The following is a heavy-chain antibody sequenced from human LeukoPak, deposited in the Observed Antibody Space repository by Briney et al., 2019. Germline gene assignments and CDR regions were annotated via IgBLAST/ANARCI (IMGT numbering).Heavy chain of an antibody. CDR3: AKSLDYGGNRARLDF. CDR1: GFTFSSYA. CDR2: ISGSGDNT. Sequence: GGSLRLSCAASGFTFSSYAMTWVRQAPGKGLEWVSAISGSGDNTFYADSVKGRFTISRDNSKNTLYLQMNSLRVDDTAVYYCAKSLDYGGNRARLDFWGQGTLVTVSS. J-gene: IGHJ4*02. D-gene: IGHD4-23*01. V-gene: IGHV3-23*01.